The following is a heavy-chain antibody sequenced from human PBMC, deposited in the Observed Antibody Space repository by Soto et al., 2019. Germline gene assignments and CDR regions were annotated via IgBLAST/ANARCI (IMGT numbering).Heavy chain of an antibody. J-gene: IGHJ4*02. Sequence: SETLSLTCTVSGGSISSYYWSWIRQPPGKGLEWIGYNYYSGSTNYNPSIKRRVTISVDTSKNQFSLKLSSVTAADTAVYYCARRWGRTFDYWGQGTLVTVS. CDR2: NYYSGST. D-gene: IGHD7-27*01. V-gene: IGHV4-59*08. CDR1: GGSISSYY. CDR3: ARRWGRTFDY.